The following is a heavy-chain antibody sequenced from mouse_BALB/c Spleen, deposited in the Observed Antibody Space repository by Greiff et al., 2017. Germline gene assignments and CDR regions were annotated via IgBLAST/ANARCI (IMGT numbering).Heavy chain of an antibody. D-gene: IGHD2-3*01. CDR2: IWGGGST. Sequence: QVHVKQSGPGLVAPSQSLSITCTVSGFSLTDYGVSWIRQPPGKGLEWLGVIWGGGSTYYNSALKSRLSISKDNSKSQVFLKMNSLQTDDTAMYYCAKHGGWLLVAMDYWGQGTSVTVSS. J-gene: IGHJ4*01. CDR1: GFSLTDYG. V-gene: IGHV2-6-5*01. CDR3: AKHGGWLLVAMDY.